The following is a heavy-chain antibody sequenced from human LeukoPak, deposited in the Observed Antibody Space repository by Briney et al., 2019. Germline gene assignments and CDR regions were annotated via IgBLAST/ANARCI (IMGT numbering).Heavy chain of an antibody. CDR1: GYSISSGYY. V-gene: IGHV4-38-2*02. J-gene: IGHJ2*01. D-gene: IGHD4-17*01. CDR2: IYHSGST. Sequence: PSETLSLTCTVSGYSISSGYYWDWIRQPPGKGPEWIGSIYHSGSTYYNPSLKSRVTISVDTSKNQFSLKLSSVTAADTAVYYCARGLTTVTTSPNWYFDLWGRGTLVTVSS. CDR3: ARGLTTVTTSPNWYFDL.